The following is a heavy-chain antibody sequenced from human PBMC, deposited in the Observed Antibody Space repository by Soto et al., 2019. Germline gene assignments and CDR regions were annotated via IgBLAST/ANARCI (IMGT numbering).Heavy chain of an antibody. J-gene: IGHJ3*02. D-gene: IGHD6-13*01. CDR3: AGRIAAVGYAFDI. V-gene: IGHV1-2*02. CDR2: INANSGGT. CDR1: GYTFTGYY. Sequence: ASVEGSCKASGYTFTGYYLHWVRRAPGQGLEWMGWINANSGGTNYAQKFQGRVTMTRDTSISTAYMELSRLRSDDTAVYYCAGRIAAVGYAFDIWGQGTMVTVSS.